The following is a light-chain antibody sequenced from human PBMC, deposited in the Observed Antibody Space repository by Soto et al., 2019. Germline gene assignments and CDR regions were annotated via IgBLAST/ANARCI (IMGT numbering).Light chain of an antibody. Sequence: QSVLTQPPSASGAPGQRVTISCSGSSSNIGTNYVYWHQKLPGAAPKLLIFRYNERPSGVPDRFSGSKSGTSASLAISGLRSEDEADYYCATWDDSLSGVLFGGGTKLTVL. CDR3: ATWDDSLSGVL. J-gene: IGLJ2*01. V-gene: IGLV1-47*02. CDR1: SSNIGTNY. CDR2: RYN.